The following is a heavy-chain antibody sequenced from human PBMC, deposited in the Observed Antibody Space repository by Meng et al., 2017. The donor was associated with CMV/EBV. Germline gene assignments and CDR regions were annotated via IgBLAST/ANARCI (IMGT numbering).Heavy chain of an antibody. V-gene: IGHV3-21*01. D-gene: IGHD2-15*01. Sequence: GGSLRLSCAASGFTFSSYSIIWVRQSPGKGLELVSSISSSSSYTFYIDSVKGRFTISRDNAKNLVYLQMNSLRAEDTAMYYCARVLEDVVVVVPNYYYGMDVWGQGTTVTVSS. CDR1: GFTFSSYS. CDR3: ARVLEDVVVVVPNYYYGMDV. CDR2: ISSSSSYT. J-gene: IGHJ6*01.